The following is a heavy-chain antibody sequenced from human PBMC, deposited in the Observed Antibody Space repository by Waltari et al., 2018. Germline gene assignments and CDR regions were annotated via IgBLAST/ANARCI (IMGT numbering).Heavy chain of an antibody. V-gene: IGHV4-34*01. CDR1: GGSFSGYY. J-gene: IGHJ4*02. D-gene: IGHD2-21*01. CDR3: ASRSPRGGGGLSDY. CDR2: INHSGST. Sequence: QVQLQQWGAGLLKPSETLSLTCAVYGGSFSGYYWSWIRQPPGKGLEWIGEINHSGSTNSNPSLKSRVTISVDTSKNQFSLKLSSVTAADTAVYYCASRSPRGGGGLSDYWGQGTLVTVSS.